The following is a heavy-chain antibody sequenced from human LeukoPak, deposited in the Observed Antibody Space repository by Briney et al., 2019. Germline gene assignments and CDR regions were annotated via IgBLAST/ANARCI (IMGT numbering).Heavy chain of an antibody. CDR1: GYTFTGYY. J-gene: IGHJ6*03. D-gene: IGHD3-10*01. CDR2: INPNSGGT. Sequence: ASVKVSCKASGYTFTGYYMHWVRQAPGQGLEWMGWINPNSGGTNYAQKFQGRVTMTRDTSISTAYMELSRLRSDDTAVYYCARGPDYYGSGSQDYYYYYMDVWGKGTTVTVSS. V-gene: IGHV1-2*02. CDR3: ARGPDYYGSGSQDYYYYYMDV.